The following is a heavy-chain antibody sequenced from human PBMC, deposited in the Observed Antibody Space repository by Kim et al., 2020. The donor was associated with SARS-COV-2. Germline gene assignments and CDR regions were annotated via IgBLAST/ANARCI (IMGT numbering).Heavy chain of an antibody. V-gene: IGHV3-30*18. CDR3: AKDMVRGVMGAVDY. Sequence: GGSLRLSCAASGFTFSSYGMHWVRQAPGKGLEWVAVISYDGSNKYYADSVKGRFTISRDNSKNTLYLQMNSLRAEDTAVHYCAKDMVRGVMGAVDYWGQGTLVTVSS. D-gene: IGHD3-10*01. J-gene: IGHJ4*02. CDR2: ISYDGSNK. CDR1: GFTFSSYG.